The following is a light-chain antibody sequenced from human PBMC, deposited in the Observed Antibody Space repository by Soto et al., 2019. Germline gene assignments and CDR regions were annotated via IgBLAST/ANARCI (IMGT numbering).Light chain of an antibody. V-gene: IGKV4-1*01. CDR3: QQYYSTPYT. CDR1: QSVLYTSNNKNY. J-gene: IGKJ2*01. Sequence: DIVMTQSPDSLAVSLGERATINCKSSQSVLYTSNNKNYLAWYLHKPGQPPKLLIYWASTRESGVPDRFSGSGSGTDFTLTISSLQAADVAVYYCQQYYSTPYTFGQGTKLEIK. CDR2: WAS.